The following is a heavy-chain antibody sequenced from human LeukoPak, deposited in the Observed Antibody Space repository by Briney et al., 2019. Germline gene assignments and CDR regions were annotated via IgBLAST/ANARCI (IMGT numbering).Heavy chain of an antibody. V-gene: IGHV1-24*01. CDR1: GYTFTELS. J-gene: IGHJ4*02. D-gene: IGHD3-10*01. CDR2: FDPDNGDT. CDR3: ATSGAKVRGALDY. Sequence: ASVKVSCKVSGYTFTELSMHWVRQAPGKGLEWMGGFDPDNGDTIYAQKFQGRVTMTEDTSTDTAYMELSRLRSEDTAVYYCATSGAKVRGALDYWGQGTLVTVSS.